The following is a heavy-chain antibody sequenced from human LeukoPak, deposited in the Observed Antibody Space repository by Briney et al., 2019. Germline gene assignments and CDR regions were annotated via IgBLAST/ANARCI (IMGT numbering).Heavy chain of an antibody. J-gene: IGHJ3*02. CDR1: GGSISSSSYY. Sequence: PSETLSLTCTVSGGSISSSSYYWGWIRQPPGKGLEWIGSIYYSGSTYYNPSLKSRATISVDTSKNQFFLKLSSVTAADTAVYYCARLQVGATGGDAFDIWGQGTMVTVSS. CDR3: ARLQVGATGGDAFDI. V-gene: IGHV4-39*01. D-gene: IGHD1-26*01. CDR2: IYYSGST.